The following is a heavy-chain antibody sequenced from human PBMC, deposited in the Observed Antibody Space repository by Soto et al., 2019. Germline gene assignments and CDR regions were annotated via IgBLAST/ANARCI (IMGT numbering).Heavy chain of an antibody. CDR2: IQSGGST. CDR3: ARGSLITLDAFDI. CDR1: GFTVSSNY. D-gene: IGHD3-22*01. Sequence: EVQLVESGGGLVQPGESLRLSCAASGFTVSSNYMSWVRQAPGKGLEWVSIIQSGGSTDYAESVKDRFILSRDNSKNTLYLQMHSLRAEDTAVYYCARGSLITLDAFDIWGQGTMVTVSS. J-gene: IGHJ3*02. V-gene: IGHV3-66*01.